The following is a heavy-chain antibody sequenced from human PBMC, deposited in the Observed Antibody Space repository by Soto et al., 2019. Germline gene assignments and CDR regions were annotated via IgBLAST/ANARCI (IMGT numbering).Heavy chain of an antibody. CDR2: LSYSGST. CDR3: ASRGGADYGGPVDYYFDY. Sequence: SETLSLTCTVSGGSISSYYWSWIRQPPGKGLEWIGSLSYSGSTNYNPSLKSRVTISVDTSKNQFSLKLTSVTAADTAVYYCASRGGADYGGPVDYYFDYWGQGTLVTVSS. D-gene: IGHD4-17*01. V-gene: IGHV4-59*01. CDR1: GGSISSYY. J-gene: IGHJ4*02.